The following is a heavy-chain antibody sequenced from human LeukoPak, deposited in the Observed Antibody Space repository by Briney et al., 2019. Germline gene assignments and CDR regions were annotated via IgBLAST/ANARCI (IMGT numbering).Heavy chain of an antibody. Sequence: SVKVSCKASGYTFTSYYMHWVRQAPGQGLEWMGGIIPIFGTANYAQKFQGRVTITADESTSTAYMELSSLRSEDTAVYYCARVVYGDYEGFDYWGQGTLVTVSS. D-gene: IGHD4-17*01. CDR2: IIPIFGTA. V-gene: IGHV1-69*13. CDR1: GYTFTSYY. CDR3: ARVVYGDYEGFDY. J-gene: IGHJ4*02.